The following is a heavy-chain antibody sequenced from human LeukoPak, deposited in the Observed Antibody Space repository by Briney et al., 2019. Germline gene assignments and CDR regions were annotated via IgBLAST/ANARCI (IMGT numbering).Heavy chain of an antibody. CDR2: IWYDGSNK. V-gene: IGHV3-33*06. CDR3: AKAFRGVGVPDFDY. J-gene: IGHJ4*02. D-gene: IGHD3-10*01. CDR1: GFTFSSYG. Sequence: GRSLRLSCAASGFTFSSYGMHWVRQAPGKGLEWVAVIWYDGSNKYYADSVKGRFTISRDNSKNTLYLQMNSLRAEDTAVYYCAKAFRGVGVPDFDYWGQGTLVTVSS.